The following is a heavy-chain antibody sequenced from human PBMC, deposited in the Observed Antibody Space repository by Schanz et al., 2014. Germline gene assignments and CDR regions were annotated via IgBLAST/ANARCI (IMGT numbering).Heavy chain of an antibody. CDR1: GYTFTSYG. CDR2: INPSSGTT. D-gene: IGHD2-2*01. V-gene: IGHV1-46*03. J-gene: IGHJ4*02. CDR3: ARGGFFDSTSFDS. Sequence: QVQLVQSGAEVKKPGASVKLSCKASGYTFTSYGITWVRQAPGQGLEWMGKINPSSGTTRIAQNFQGRLTVTRDTSTSTVNMELSSLRSEDTAVYYCARGGFFDSTSFDSWGQGTLVTVSS.